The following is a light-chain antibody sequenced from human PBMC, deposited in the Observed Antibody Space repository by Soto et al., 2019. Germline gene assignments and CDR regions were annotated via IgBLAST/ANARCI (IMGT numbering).Light chain of an antibody. J-gene: IGLJ1*01. CDR3: VSFTTSKSYV. V-gene: IGLV2-14*01. CDR1: SSDVGAYIF. Sequence: QSVLTQPASVSGSPGQSITISCTGTSSDVGAYIFVSWYQQYPGKAPKLMIYGITNRPSGVSNRFSGSKAGNTASLTISGLQAEDEADYYCVSFTTSKSYVFGTGTKVTV. CDR2: GIT.